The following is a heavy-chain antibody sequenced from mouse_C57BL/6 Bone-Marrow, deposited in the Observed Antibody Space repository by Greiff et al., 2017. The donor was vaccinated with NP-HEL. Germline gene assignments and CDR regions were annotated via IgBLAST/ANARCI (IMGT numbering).Heavy chain of an antibody. D-gene: IGHD1-1*01. J-gene: IGHJ4*01. V-gene: IGHV1-81*01. CDR3: ARGRLLPIFQ. CDR2: IYPRSGNP. Sequence: QVQLKESGAELARPGASVKLSCKASGYTFTSYGISWVKQRTGQGLEWIGEIYPRSGNPYYNEKFKGKATLTADKSSSTAYMELRSLTSEDSAVYFCARGRLLPIFQWGQGTSVTVSS. CDR1: GYTFTSYG.